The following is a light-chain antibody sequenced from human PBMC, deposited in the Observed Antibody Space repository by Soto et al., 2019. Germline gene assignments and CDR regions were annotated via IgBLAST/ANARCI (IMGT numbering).Light chain of an antibody. CDR1: SSDVGGYNY. CDR2: EVS. J-gene: IGLJ1*01. V-gene: IGLV2-14*01. CDR3: SSYTSSSTV. Sequence: ALTQPASVSGSPGQSITISCTGTSSDVGGYNYVSWYQQHPGRAPKLMIYEVSNRPSGVSNRFSGSKSGNTASLTISGLQAEDEADYYCSSYTSSSTVFGTGTKVTVL.